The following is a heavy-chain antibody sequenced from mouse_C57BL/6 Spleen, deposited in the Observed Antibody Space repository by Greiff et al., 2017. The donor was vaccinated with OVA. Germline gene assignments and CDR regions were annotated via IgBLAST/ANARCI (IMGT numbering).Heavy chain of an antibody. CDR1: GYTFTDHT. D-gene: IGHD2-3*01. Sequence: VHLVESDAELVKPGASVKISCKVSGYTFTDHTIHWMKQRPEQGLEWIGYIYPRDGSTKYNEKFKGKATLTADKSSSTAYMQLNSLTSEDSAVYFCARSKGWLLRYVDYWGQGTTLTVSS. CDR3: ARSKGWLLRYVDY. V-gene: IGHV1-78*01. CDR2: IYPRDGST. J-gene: IGHJ2*01.